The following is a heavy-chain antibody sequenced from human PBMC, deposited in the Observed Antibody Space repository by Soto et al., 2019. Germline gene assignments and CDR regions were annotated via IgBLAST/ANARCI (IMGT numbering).Heavy chain of an antibody. CDR2: GSYSGTT. V-gene: IGHV4-61*01. CDR1: GVSVSSGSFY. J-gene: IGHJ4*02. D-gene: IGHD4-17*01. Sequence: SETLSLTCTVSGVSVSSGSFYWAWIRQPPGKGREWIGFGSYSGTTTYQPSLKSRVTISVDTSRSQISLKVSSLTAADTAVYYCDRGATVTQYYYWGQGTLVTVSS. CDR3: DRGATVTQYYY.